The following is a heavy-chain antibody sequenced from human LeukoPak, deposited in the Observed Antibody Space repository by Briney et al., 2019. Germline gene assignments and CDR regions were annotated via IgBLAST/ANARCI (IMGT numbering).Heavy chain of an antibody. V-gene: IGHV4-59*01. J-gene: IGHJ4*02. Sequence: SETLSLTCTVSGGSISSYYWSWIRQPPGEGPEWIGYIYYSGSTNYNPSLKSRVTISVDTSKNQFSLKLSSVTAADTAVYYCARYSYGSSDYWGQGTLVTVSS. CDR3: ARYSYGSSDY. D-gene: IGHD5-18*01. CDR1: GGSISSYY. CDR2: IYYSGST.